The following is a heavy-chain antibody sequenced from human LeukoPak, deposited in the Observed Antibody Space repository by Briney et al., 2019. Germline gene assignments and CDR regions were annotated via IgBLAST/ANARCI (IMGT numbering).Heavy chain of an antibody. CDR1: GYTFTSYD. Sequence: ASVKVSCKASGYTFTSYDINWVRQATGQGLEWMGWMNPNSGNTGYAQKFQGRVTMTRNTSISTAYMELSSLRSEDTAVYYCARDGSTSPGYYYYGMDVWGQGTTVAVSS. CDR2: MNPNSGNT. J-gene: IGHJ6*02. CDR3: ARDGSTSPGYYYYGMDV. D-gene: IGHD2-2*01. V-gene: IGHV1-8*01.